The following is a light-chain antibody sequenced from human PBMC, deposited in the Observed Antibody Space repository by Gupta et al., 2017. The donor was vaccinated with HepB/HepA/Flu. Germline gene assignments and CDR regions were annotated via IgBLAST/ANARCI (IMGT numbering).Light chain of an antibody. CDR1: NIGSKS. J-gene: IGLJ2*01. CDR3: HVCVSGNVV. V-gene: IGLV3-21*03. CDR2: DDS. Sequence: SHLLTQPPSVSGARGTPARITCRGNNIGSKSVHWYQQKPGQAPVLVVDDDSDRPSGIPERFSGSNSGNTATLTISMVEAGDEADYYCHVCVSGNVVFGGGTKLTVL.